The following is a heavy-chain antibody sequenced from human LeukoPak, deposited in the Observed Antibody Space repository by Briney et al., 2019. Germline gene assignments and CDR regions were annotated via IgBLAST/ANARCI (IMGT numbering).Heavy chain of an antibody. J-gene: IGHJ4*02. V-gene: IGHV3-30*02. CDR1: GFTFSSYG. Sequence: GGSLRLSCAASGFTFSSYGMHWVRQAPGKGLEWVAFIRYDGSNKYYADSVKGRFTISRDNSKNTLYLQMNSLRAEDTAVYYCATRSTISSGWHFDYWGQGTLVTVSS. CDR2: IRYDGSNK. CDR3: ATRSTISSGWHFDY. D-gene: IGHD6-19*01.